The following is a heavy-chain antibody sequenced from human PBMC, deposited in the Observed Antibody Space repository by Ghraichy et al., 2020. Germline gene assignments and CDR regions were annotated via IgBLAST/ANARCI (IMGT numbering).Heavy chain of an antibody. CDR1: GGSFSGYY. CDR2: INHSGST. J-gene: IGHJ2*01. D-gene: IGHD6-6*01. V-gene: IGHV4-34*01. Sequence: SETLSLTCAVYGGSFSGYYWSWIRQPPGKGLEWIGEINHSGSTNYNPSLKSRVTISVDTSKNQFSLKLSSVTAADTAVYYCARGRALPRRSSIAARPVPVYFDLWGRGTLVTVSS. CDR3: ARGRALPRRSSIAARPVPVYFDL.